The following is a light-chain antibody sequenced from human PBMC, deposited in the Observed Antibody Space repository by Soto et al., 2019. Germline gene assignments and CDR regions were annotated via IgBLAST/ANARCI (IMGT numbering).Light chain of an antibody. V-gene: IGKV3-15*01. CDR1: QSVRTN. CDR2: GAS. CDR3: QQYNDNWPT. Sequence: EIVMTQSPDTLSVSPGETVTLSCRASQSVRTNLAWYQHKPGQSPRLLIYGASNRATVFPARFSGSGSGTEFTLSISSLQSEDFVVYYCQQYNDNWPTFGQGTKVEIK. J-gene: IGKJ1*01.